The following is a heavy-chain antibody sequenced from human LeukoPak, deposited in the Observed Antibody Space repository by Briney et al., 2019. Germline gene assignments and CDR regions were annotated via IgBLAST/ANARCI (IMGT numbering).Heavy chain of an antibody. Sequence: GGSLRLSCAASGFTFSSYWMSWVRQAPGKGLEWVANIKQDGSEKYYVDSVKGRFTISRDNSKNTLYLQMNSLRAEDTAAYYCARSRRVGGVIVPFDYWGQGTLVTVSS. D-gene: IGHD3-16*02. CDR2: IKQDGSEK. V-gene: IGHV3-7*04. J-gene: IGHJ4*02. CDR3: ARSRRVGGVIVPFDY. CDR1: GFTFSSYW.